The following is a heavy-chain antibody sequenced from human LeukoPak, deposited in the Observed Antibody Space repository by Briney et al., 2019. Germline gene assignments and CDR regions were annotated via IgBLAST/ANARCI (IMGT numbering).Heavy chain of an antibody. Sequence: GGSLRLSCAASGFTLSSYGMHWVRQAPGKGLEWVAFIRYDGSNKYYADSVKGRFTISRDNSENTLWLQTTSLRAEDTAVYYCAKAPVRGVISHLDYWGQGTLVTVSS. J-gene: IGHJ4*02. CDR1: GFTLSSYG. V-gene: IGHV3-30*02. D-gene: IGHD3-10*01. CDR3: AKAPVRGVISHLDY. CDR2: IRYDGSNK.